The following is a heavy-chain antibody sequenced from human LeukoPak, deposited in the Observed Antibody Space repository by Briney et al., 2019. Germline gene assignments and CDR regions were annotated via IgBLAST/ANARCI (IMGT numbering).Heavy chain of an antibody. CDR3: ARSVSSIAARRFDY. CDR2: INHSGST. V-gene: IGHV4-34*01. D-gene: IGHD6-6*01. CDR1: GGSFSGYY. J-gene: IGHJ4*02. Sequence: PSETLSLTCAVYGGSFSGYYWSWIRQPPGKGLEWIGEINHSGSTNYNPSLKSRVTISVDTSKNQFSLKRSSVTAADTAVYYCARSVSSIAARRFDYWGQGTLVTVSS.